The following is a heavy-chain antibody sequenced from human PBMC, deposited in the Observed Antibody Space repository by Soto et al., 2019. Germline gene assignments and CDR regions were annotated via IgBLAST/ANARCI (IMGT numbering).Heavy chain of an antibody. J-gene: IGHJ6*02. CDR2: ISYDGSNK. V-gene: IGHV3-30-3*01. CDR1: GFTFSSYA. D-gene: IGHD6-13*01. Sequence: QVQLVESGGGVVQPGRSLRLSCAASGFTFSSYAMHWVRQAPGKGLEWVAVISYDGSNKYYADSVKGRFTISRDNSKNTLYLQMNSLRAEDTSVYYCARAPVSIAAADYYYYGMDVWGQGTTVTVSS. CDR3: ARAPVSIAAADYYYYGMDV.